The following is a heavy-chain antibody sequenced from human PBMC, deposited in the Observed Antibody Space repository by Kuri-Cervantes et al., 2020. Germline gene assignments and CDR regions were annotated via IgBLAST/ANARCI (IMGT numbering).Heavy chain of an antibody. J-gene: IGHJ6*04. CDR3: VKDLTPGGADV. CDR2: ISGSGGST. D-gene: IGHD2-8*02. Sequence: GGSLRLSCAASGFTFSSYAMSWVRQAPGKGLEWVSAISGSGGSTYYADSVKGRFTISRDSAKDSLFLQMNGLKSDDTASYYCVKDLTPGGADVWGMGTTVTVSS. V-gene: IGHV3-23*01. CDR1: GFTFSSYA.